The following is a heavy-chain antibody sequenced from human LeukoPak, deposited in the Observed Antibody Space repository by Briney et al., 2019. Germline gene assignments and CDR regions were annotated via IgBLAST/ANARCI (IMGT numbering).Heavy chain of an antibody. CDR2: IDTDGSST. CDR1: GFTFSSYW. Sequence: GGSLRLSCAASGFTFSSYWMHWVRQAPGKGLVWVSRIDTDGSSTSYADSVKGRFTISRDNAKNTLYLQMNSLRAEVTAVCYCASESHGDYSASWGQGTLVTVSS. V-gene: IGHV3-74*01. CDR3: ASESHGDYSAS. J-gene: IGHJ4*02. D-gene: IGHD4-17*01.